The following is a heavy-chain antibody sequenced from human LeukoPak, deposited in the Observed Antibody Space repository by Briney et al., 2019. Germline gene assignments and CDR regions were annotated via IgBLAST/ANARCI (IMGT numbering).Heavy chain of an antibody. J-gene: IGHJ3*02. Sequence: PGGSLRLSCAGSGFTFSSYTMDWVRQAPGKGLEWVTFISSSSSDIYYADSVKGRFTISRDNAKNSLYLQMNSLSAEDTAVYYCAREELERRGGDAFDIWGQGTMVTVSS. D-gene: IGHD1-1*01. V-gene: IGHV3-21*04. CDR2: ISSSSSDI. CDR3: AREELERRGGDAFDI. CDR1: GFTFSSYT.